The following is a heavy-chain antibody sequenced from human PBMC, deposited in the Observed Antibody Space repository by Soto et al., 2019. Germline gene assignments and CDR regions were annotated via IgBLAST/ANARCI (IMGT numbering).Heavy chain of an antibody. D-gene: IGHD5-18*01. CDR3: AKETGYSYGFQPNALDV. Sequence: PGGSLRLSCAGSGFTFSRYAMNWVRQAPGKGLEWVSIISSRGDRTSYAESVKGRFTISRDDSKNTLFLHMNSLGAEDTAVYYCAKETGYSYGFQPNALDVSGQGTTVTVSS. V-gene: IGHV3-23*01. CDR2: ISSRGDRT. CDR1: GFTFSRYA. J-gene: IGHJ6*02.